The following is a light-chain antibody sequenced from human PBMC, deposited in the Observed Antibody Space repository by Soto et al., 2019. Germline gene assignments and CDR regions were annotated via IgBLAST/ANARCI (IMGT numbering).Light chain of an antibody. CDR3: QSYDISLSGWV. J-gene: IGLJ3*02. V-gene: IGLV1-40*01. CDR2: GNS. Sequence: QPVLTQPPSVSGAPGQRVTISCTGSSSNIGAGYGVHWYQQLPGTAPKLLIYGNSNRPSGVPDRFSGSKSGTSASLAITGLQAEDEADYYCQSYDISLSGWVFGGGTHLTVL. CDR1: SSNIGAGYG.